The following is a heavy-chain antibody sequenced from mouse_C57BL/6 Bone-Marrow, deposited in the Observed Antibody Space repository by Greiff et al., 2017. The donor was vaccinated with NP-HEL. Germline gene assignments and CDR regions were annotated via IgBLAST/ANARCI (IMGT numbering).Heavy chain of an antibody. J-gene: IGHJ1*03. Sequence: EVKLMESGEGLVKPGGSLKLSCAASGFTFSSYAMSWVRQTPEKRLEWVAYISSGGDYTYYADTVKGRFTISRDNARNTLYLQMSSLKSEDTAMYYCTRGGYLPLGGSKLLRSVWGTGTTVTVSS. CDR2: ISSGGDYT. CDR1: GFTFSSYA. CDR3: TRGGYLPLGGSKLLRSV. V-gene: IGHV5-9-1*02. D-gene: IGHD1-1*01.